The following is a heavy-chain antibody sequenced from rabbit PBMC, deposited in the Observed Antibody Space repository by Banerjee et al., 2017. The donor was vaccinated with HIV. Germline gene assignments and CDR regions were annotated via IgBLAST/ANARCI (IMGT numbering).Heavy chain of an antibody. CDR3: ARDIAGSGDVSYDL. Sequence: QSLEESGGGLVKPGGTLTLTCKASGFSFSSSYYMCWVRQAPGKGLEWIACINAGRSGTTWYASWVNGRFTISKTSSTTVTLQMTSLTAADTATYFCARDIAGSGDVSYDLWGPGTLVTDS. CDR1: GFSFSSSYY. V-gene: IGHV1S40*01. J-gene: IGHJ6*01. D-gene: IGHD4-2*01. CDR2: INAGRSGTT.